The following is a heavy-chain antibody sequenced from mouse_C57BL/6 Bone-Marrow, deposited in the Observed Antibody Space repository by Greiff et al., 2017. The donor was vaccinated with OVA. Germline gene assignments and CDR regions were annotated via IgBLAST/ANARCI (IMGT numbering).Heavy chain of an antibody. CDR1: GYTFTSYW. Sequence: VQLQQPGAELVRPGSSVKLSCKASGYTFTSYWMHWVKQRPIQGLEWIGNIDPSDSETHYNQKFKDKATLTVDKSSSTAYMQLSRLTAEESGVYYRARRGEALDHWGQGTTLTVSS. J-gene: IGHJ2*01. CDR2: IDPSDSET. CDR3: ARRGEALDH. V-gene: IGHV1-52*01.